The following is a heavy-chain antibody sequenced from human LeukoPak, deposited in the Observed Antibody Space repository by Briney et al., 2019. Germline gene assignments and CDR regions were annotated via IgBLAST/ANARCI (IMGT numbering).Heavy chain of an antibody. J-gene: IGHJ3*02. CDR1: GGSISSYY. Sequence: TASETLSLTCTVSGGSISSYYWSWIRQPPGEGLEWIGYIYYSGSTNYNPSLKSRVTISVDTSKNQFSLKLSSVTAADTAVYYCARVEWFGELSPFDIWGQGTMVTVSS. V-gene: IGHV4-59*01. D-gene: IGHD3-10*01. CDR2: IYYSGST. CDR3: ARVEWFGELSPFDI.